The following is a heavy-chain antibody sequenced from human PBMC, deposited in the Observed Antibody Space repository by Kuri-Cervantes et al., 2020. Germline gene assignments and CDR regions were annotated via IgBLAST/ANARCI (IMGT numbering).Heavy chain of an antibody. V-gene: IGHV3-11*01. D-gene: IGHD2-15*01. CDR1: GFIFSDYY. CDR3: ARLLAATPDY. Sequence: GGSLRLSCAASGFIFSDYYMTWIRQAPGKGLEWVSYISNSDATTFCADSVKGRFTISRDNAKNSLFLQMNSLRVEDTAVYYCARLLAATPDYWGQGTLVTVSS. J-gene: IGHJ4*02. CDR2: ISNSDATT.